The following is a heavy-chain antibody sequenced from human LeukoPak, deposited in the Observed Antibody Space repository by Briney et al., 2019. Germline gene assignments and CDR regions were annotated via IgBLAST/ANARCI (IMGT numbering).Heavy chain of an antibody. V-gene: IGHV3-23*01. CDR2: ISGAGGTT. Sequence: GGSLRLSCAASGFTFSTYAMSWVRQAPGKGLEWVSGISGAGGTTYYADSVKGRFTISRDNSKNTLYLQMNSLRAEDTAVYYCARVKEGYDSSGSLDYWGQGTLVTVSS. J-gene: IGHJ4*02. CDR3: ARVKEGYDSSGSLDY. D-gene: IGHD3-22*01. CDR1: GFTFSTYA.